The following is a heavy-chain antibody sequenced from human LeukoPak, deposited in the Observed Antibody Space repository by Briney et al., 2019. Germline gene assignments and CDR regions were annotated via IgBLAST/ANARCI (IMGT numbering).Heavy chain of an antibody. CDR1: GGSFSGYY. D-gene: IGHD4-17*01. Sequence: SETLSLTCAVYGGSFSGYYWSWIRQPPGKGLEWIGEINHSGSTNYNPSLKSRVTISVDTSKNQFSLKLSSVTAADTAVYYCAREFLGLRPFDPWGQGTLVTVSS. J-gene: IGHJ5*02. V-gene: IGHV4-34*01. CDR3: AREFLGLRPFDP. CDR2: INHSGST.